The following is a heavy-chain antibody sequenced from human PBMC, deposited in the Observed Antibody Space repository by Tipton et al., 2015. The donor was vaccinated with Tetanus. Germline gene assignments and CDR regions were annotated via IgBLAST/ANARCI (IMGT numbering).Heavy chain of an antibody. CDR1: GYTFTGYY. Sequence: QLVQSGAEVKKPGASVKVSCKASGYTFTGYYMHWVRQAPGQGLEWMGWINPNSGGTNYAQKFQGRVTMTRDTSISTAYMELSRLRSDDTAVYYCARAYPILTGRGWFDPWGQGTLVTVSS. J-gene: IGHJ5*02. D-gene: IGHD3-9*01. CDR2: INPNSGGT. V-gene: IGHV1-2*02. CDR3: ARAYPILTGRGWFDP.